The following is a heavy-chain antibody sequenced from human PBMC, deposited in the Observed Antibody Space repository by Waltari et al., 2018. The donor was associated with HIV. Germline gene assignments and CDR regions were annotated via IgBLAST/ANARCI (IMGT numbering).Heavy chain of an antibody. V-gene: IGHV4-38-2*01. J-gene: IGHJ4*02. CDR3: ARVRIGYCSGGSCQTGFDY. CDR2: IYHSGST. Sequence: QVQLQESGPGLVQPSETLSLTCAVSGYSISSGYYWGWIRQPPGTGLEWIGSIYHSGSTYYNPSLKSRVTISVDTSKNQFSLKLSSVTAADTAVYYCARVRIGYCSGGSCQTGFDYWGQGTLVTVSS. CDR1: GYSISSGYY. D-gene: IGHD2-15*01.